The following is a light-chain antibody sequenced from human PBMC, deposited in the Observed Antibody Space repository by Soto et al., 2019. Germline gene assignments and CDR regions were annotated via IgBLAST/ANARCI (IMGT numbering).Light chain of an antibody. V-gene: IGKV1-39*01. CDR2: GAS. Sequence: DIQMTQSPSSLSASVGDRVTITCRASQSIASRLNWYQQKPGSAPKLLIYGASTLESGVPSRFSGSGYGTDFTLTVSSLQVEDFATYYCQQTDTIPRTFGQGTKVDIK. J-gene: IGKJ1*01. CDR3: QQTDTIPRT. CDR1: QSIASR.